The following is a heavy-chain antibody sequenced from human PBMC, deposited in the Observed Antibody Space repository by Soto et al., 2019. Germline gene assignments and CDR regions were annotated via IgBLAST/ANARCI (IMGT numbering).Heavy chain of an antibody. CDR3: AKGGSSSWEYYYYYYGMDV. CDR1: GFTFSSYG. CDR2: ISYDGSNK. Sequence: GGSLRLSCAASGFTFSSYGMHWVRQAPGKGLEWVAVISYDGSNKYYADSVKGRFTISRDNSKNTLYLQMNSLRAEDTAVYYCAKGGSSSWEYYYYYYGMDVWGQGTTVTVSS. D-gene: IGHD6-13*01. J-gene: IGHJ6*02. V-gene: IGHV3-30*18.